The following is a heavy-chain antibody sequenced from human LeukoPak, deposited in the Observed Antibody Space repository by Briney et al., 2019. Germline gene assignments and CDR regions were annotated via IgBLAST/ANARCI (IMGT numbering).Heavy chain of an antibody. CDR2: MKQDGSDK. V-gene: IGHV3-7*04. D-gene: IGHD3-22*01. J-gene: IGHJ3*02. Sequence: GGSLRLSCVVSGFSFSDYLMSWVRQAPGKGLEWVANMKQDGSDKYYVDSVKGRFTISRDNAKNSLYLQMNSLRAEDTAVYYCARACYYDSSGYCHDAFDIWGQGTMVTVSS. CDR1: GFSFSDYL. CDR3: ARACYYDSSGYCHDAFDI.